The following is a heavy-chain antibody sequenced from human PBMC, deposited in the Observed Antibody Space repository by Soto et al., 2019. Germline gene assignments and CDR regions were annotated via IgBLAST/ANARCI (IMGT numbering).Heavy chain of an antibody. CDR3: ARGRF. CDR2: INPDGSAK. D-gene: IGHD6-25*01. V-gene: IGHV3-7*01. CDR1: GFTFSSYW. J-gene: IGHJ4*02. Sequence: PGGSLRLSCAASGFTFSSYWMSWVRQVPGKGLERVANINPDGSAKYYMGSVKGRFTISRENAQTSLSLQMNSLSAEDTATYFCARGRFWGQGALVTVSS.